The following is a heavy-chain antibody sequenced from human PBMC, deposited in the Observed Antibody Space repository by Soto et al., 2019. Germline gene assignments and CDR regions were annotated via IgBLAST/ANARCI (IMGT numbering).Heavy chain of an antibody. D-gene: IGHD3-3*01. Sequence: SETLCLTTAVYAGSFSGYYWSWIRQPPGKGLEWIGEINHSGSTNYNPSLKSRVTISGDTSKNQFSMKLRSVTAADTAVYYCARRNGHCDFWRGYSEAWFAPWGQGTLVTVCS. CDR1: AGSFSGYY. CDR3: ARRNGHCDFWRGYSEAWFAP. CDR2: INHSGST. V-gene: IGHV4-34*01. J-gene: IGHJ5*02.